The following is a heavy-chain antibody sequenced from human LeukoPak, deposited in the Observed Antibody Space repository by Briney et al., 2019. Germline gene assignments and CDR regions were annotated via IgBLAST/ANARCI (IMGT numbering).Heavy chain of an antibody. V-gene: IGHV4-4*02. CDR3: ARELAQRVQEGYYFDY. Sequence: SETLSLTCDVSGGSVNSNNWWCWGRQPPGGGLEWIGEITHSGTTNYNPSLKSRVTISVDTSKNQFYLKLSCVTAADTAVYYCARELAQRVQEGYYFDYWGQGTLVTVSS. J-gene: IGHJ4*02. CDR1: GGSVNSNNW. D-gene: IGHD6-6*01. CDR2: ITHSGTT.